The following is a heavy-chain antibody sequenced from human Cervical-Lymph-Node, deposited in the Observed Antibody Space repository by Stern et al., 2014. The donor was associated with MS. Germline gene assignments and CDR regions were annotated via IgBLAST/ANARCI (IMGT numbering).Heavy chain of an antibody. D-gene: IGHD1-26*01. CDR3: ARGVGATGG. CDR1: GYTITTYD. CDR2: MRPNSDNA. Sequence: VQLLESGAEVKKPGASVKVACTASGYTITTYDIHWVRQATGQGLEWMGWMRPNSDNAGYAQKFQGRVTLTRNASINTAYLELGSLTSDDTAVYYCARGVGATGGWGQGTLVTVSS. V-gene: IGHV1-8*01. J-gene: IGHJ4*02.